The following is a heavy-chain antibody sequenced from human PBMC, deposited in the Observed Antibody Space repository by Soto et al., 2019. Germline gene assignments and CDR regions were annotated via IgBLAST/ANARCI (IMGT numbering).Heavy chain of an antibody. V-gene: IGHV1-2*04. CDR2: INPNSGGT. J-gene: IGHJ6*03. D-gene: IGHD3-10*01. Sequence: ASVKVSCKASGYTFTGYYMHWVRQAPGQGLEWMGWINPNSGGTNYAQKFQGWVTMTRDTSISTAYMELGRLRSDDTAVYYCARDRSSSSGSGSYYPRYYYYYMDVWGKGTTVTVSS. CDR1: GYTFTGYY. CDR3: ARDRSSSSGSGSYYPRYYYYYMDV.